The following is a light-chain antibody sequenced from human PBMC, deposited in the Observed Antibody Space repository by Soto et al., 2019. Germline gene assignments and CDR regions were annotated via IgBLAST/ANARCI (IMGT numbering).Light chain of an antibody. CDR1: QGISSW. CDR2: AAS. J-gene: IGKJ5*01. CDR3: QQANSFPIT. Sequence: DIQMTQSPSSVSASVGDRVTITCRASQGISSWLAWYQKKPGKAPNLLIYAASSLQSGVPSRFSVSESVTDFTLTISSLQPEDCAIYFCQQANSFPITFGQGTRLEIK. V-gene: IGKV1-12*01.